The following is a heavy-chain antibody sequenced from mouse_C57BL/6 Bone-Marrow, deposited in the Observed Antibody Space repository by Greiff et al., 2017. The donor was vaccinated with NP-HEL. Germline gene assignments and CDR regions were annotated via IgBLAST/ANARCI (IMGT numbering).Heavy chain of an antibody. J-gene: IGHJ2*01. CDR2: ISSGGSYT. CDR3: ARRWDYDVDY. Sequence: EVKLVESGGDLVKPGGSLKLSCAASGFTFSSYGMSWVRQTPDKRLEWVATISSGGSYTYYPDSVKGRFTISRDNAKNTLYLQMSSLKSEDTAMYYCARRWDYDVDYWGQGTTLTVSS. CDR1: GFTFSSYG. D-gene: IGHD2-4*01. V-gene: IGHV5-6*02.